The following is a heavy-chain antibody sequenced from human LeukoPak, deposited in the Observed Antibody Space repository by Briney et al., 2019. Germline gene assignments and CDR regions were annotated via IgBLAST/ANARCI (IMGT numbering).Heavy chain of an antibody. J-gene: IGHJ4*02. V-gene: IGHV3-7*01. CDR2: IKQDGSEK. CDR1: GFTFSSYW. D-gene: IGHD3-9*01. CDR3: ARDRVETYYDILTGYYLYYFDY. Sequence: GGSLRLSCAASGFTFSSYWMSWVRQAPGKGLEWVANIKQDGSEKYYVDSVKGRFTISRDNAKNSLYLQMNSLRAEDTAVYYCARDRVETYYDILTGYYLYYFDYWGQGTLVTVSS.